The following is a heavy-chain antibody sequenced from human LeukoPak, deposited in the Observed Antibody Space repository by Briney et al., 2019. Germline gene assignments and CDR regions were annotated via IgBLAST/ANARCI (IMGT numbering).Heavy chain of an antibody. V-gene: IGHV4-59*01. J-gene: IGHJ3*02. Sequence: PSETLSLTCTVSGGSISSYYWSWIRQPPGKGLKWIGYIYYSGSTNYNPSLKSRVTISVDTSKNQFSLKLSSVTAADTAVYYCARPARQWGSAPGAFDIWGQGTMVTVSS. CDR2: IYYSGST. CDR1: GGSISSYY. D-gene: IGHD3-16*01. CDR3: ARPARQWGSAPGAFDI.